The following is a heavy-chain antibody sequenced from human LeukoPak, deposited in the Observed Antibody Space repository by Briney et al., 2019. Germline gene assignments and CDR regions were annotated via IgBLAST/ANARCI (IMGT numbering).Heavy chain of an antibody. CDR1: GGSISSSSYY. J-gene: IGHJ4*02. Sequence: SETLSLTCAVSGGSISSSSYYWGWIRQPPGKGLEWVGSIYYSGSTYYNPSLKSRVTISVDTSENQFPLKLSSVTAADTAVYYCARGPRWLQGYLNYWGQGTLVTVSS. V-gene: IGHV4-39*06. CDR2: IYYSGST. CDR3: ARGPRWLQGYLNY. D-gene: IGHD5-24*01.